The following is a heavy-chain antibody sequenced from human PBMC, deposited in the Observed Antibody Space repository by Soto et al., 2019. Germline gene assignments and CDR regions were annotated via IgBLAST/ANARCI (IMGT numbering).Heavy chain of an antibody. CDR3: ARVGVGLAAPRVWPY. J-gene: IGHJ4*02. CDR2: INPYNGNT. V-gene: IGHV1-18*01. D-gene: IGHD6-13*01. Sequence: QVQLAQSGAEVKKPGASVKVSCKASGYPFTSYGITWVRQAPGQGLEWMAWINPYNGNTKYAEKFLGRVTVTTDTSTATAYMEVRSLTSDDTAVFYCARVGVGLAAPRVWPYWGQGTPVTVSS. CDR1: GYPFTSYG.